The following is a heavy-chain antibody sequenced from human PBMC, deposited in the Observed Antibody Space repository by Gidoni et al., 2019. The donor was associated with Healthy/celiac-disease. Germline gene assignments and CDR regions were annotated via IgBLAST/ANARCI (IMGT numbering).Heavy chain of an antibody. V-gene: IGHV4-39*01. J-gene: IGHJ4*02. D-gene: IGHD3-22*01. Sequence: QLQLQESGPGLVKPSETLSLTCTVSGGSISSSSYYWGWIRQPPGKGLEWIGSIYYSGSTYYNPSLKSRVTISVDTSKNQFSLKLSSVTAADTAVYYCARRPDYYDAGTDYWGQGTLVTVSS. CDR3: ARRPDYYDAGTDY. CDR2: IYYSGST. CDR1: GGSISSSSYY.